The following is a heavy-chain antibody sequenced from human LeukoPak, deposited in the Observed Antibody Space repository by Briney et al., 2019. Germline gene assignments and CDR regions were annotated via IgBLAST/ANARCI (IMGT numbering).Heavy chain of an antibody. Sequence: PGGSLRLSCAASGFMFSSYGMHWVRQAPGKGLEWVAFIQYDGSKEYYADSVKGRFTISRDKYKNTLYLQMNSLRAEDTAVYYCAREIQLWYVDPWGQGTLVTVSS. CDR3: AREIQLWYVDP. CDR1: GFMFSSYG. D-gene: IGHD5-18*01. J-gene: IGHJ5*02. CDR2: IQYDGSKE. V-gene: IGHV3-30*02.